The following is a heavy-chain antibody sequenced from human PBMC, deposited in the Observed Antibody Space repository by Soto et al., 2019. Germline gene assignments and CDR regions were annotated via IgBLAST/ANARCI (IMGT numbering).Heavy chain of an antibody. Sequence: GGSLRLSCAASGFTFSSYWRHWVRQAPGKGLVWVSRINSDGSSTSYADSVKGRFTISRDTAKNTLYLQMNSLRAEDTAVYYCARDQQLYYDFWSGYLRPSAYYYYYGMDVWGQGTTVTVSS. CDR2: INSDGSST. D-gene: IGHD3-3*01. CDR3: ARDQQLYYDFWSGYLRPSAYYYYYGMDV. CDR1: GFTFSSYW. V-gene: IGHV3-74*01. J-gene: IGHJ6*02.